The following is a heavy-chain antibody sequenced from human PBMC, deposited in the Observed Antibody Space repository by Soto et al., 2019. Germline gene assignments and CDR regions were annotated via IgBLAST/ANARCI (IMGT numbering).Heavy chain of an antibody. CDR2: ISWSSGSI. CDR3: AKDIGSSGYPEGFDY. V-gene: IGHV3-9*01. CDR1: GFTFDDYA. D-gene: IGHD3-22*01. Sequence: GGSLRLSCAASGFTFDDYAMHWVRQAPGKGLEWVSGISWSSGSIGYADSVKGRFTISRDNAKNSLYLQMNSLRAEDTALYYCAKDIGSSGYPEGFDYWGQGTLVTVSS. J-gene: IGHJ4*02.